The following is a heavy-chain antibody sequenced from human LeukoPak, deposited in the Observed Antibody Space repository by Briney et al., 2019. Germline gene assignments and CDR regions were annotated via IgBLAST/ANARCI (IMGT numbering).Heavy chain of an antibody. CDR1: GLTGSHNY. CDR2: IHTSGDT. CDR3: IVFGDSNH. Sequence: GGSLRLSCAASGLTGSHNYVSWVRQAPGKGLEWVSAIHTSGDTCYADTVKGRFTISRDTSKNTLYLQINSLRVEDTAVYYCIVFGDSNHWGQGTLVTVSS. J-gene: IGHJ5*02. V-gene: IGHV3-53*01. D-gene: IGHD4-17*01.